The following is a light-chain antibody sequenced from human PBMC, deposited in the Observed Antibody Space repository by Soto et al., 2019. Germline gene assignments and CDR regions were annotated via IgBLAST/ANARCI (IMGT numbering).Light chain of an antibody. CDR1: SSDVGGYNY. CDR3: CSYAGSYVV. J-gene: IGLJ2*01. CDR2: DVS. V-gene: IGLV2-11*01. Sequence: QSALTQPRSVSGSPGQSVTISCTGTSSDVGGYNYVSWYQQHPGKAPKLMIYDVSKRPSGVPDRFSGSKSGNTASLTISVLQAEDEADYYCCSYAGSYVVFGGGTNLTVL.